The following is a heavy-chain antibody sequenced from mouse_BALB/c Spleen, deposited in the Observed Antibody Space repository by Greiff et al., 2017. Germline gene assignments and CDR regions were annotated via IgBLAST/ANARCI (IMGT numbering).Heavy chain of an antibody. D-gene: IGHD1-2*01. J-gene: IGHJ2*01. CDR2: ISSGGGST. CDR1: GFAFSSYD. CDR3: ARLSFTAHFDY. V-gene: IGHV5-12-1*01. Sequence: EVKLVESGGGLVKPGGSLKLSCAASGFAFSSYDMSWVRQTPEKRLEWVAYISSGGGSTYYPDTVKGRFTISRDNAKNTLYLQMSSLKSEDTAMYYCARLSFTAHFDYWGQGPTLTVSS.